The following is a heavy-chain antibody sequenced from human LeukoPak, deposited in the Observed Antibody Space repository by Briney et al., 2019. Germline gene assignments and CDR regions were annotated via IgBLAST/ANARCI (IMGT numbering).Heavy chain of an antibody. CDR3: ARDYIVVVPAATTRRAYYYYGMDV. CDR1: GDSVSSNSAA. J-gene: IGHJ6*04. Sequence: SQTLPLTCAISGDSVSSNSAAWNWIRQSPSRGLEWLGRTYYRSKWYNDYAVSVRSRITINPDTSKNQFSLQLNSVTPEDTAVYYCARDYIVVVPAATTRRAYYYYGMDVWGKGTTVTVSS. CDR2: TYYRSKWYN. D-gene: IGHD2-2*01. V-gene: IGHV6-1*01.